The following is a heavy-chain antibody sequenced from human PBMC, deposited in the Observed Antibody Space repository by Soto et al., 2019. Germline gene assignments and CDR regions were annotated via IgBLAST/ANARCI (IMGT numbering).Heavy chain of an antibody. CDR2: IHSGGDT. Sequence: EVQLVESGGDLVQPGGSLRLSCAASGFAVSSNYMTWVRQAPGKGLEWVSVIHSGGDTHYADSVRGRFTISRDNSKNTLYLQVSSPRSGETAGYYSASSRAGATYGGMDVWVQATTVTVS. J-gene: IGHJ6*02. CDR1: GFAVSSNY. V-gene: IGHV3-66*01. D-gene: IGHD1-26*01. CDR3: ASSRAGATYGGMDV.